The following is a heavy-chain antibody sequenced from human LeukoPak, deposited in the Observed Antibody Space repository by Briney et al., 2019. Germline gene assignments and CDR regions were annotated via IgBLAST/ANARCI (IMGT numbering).Heavy chain of an antibody. Sequence: GGSLRLSCAASGFTFSSYEMNWVRQAPGKGLEWVSYSSSSGRTIYYADSVKGRFTVSRDNAKNSLYLQMNSLGAEDTAVYYCARDRGGGPRDAFDIWGQGTMVTVSS. CDR3: ARDRGGGPRDAFDI. V-gene: IGHV3-48*03. CDR1: GFTFSSYE. J-gene: IGHJ3*02. D-gene: IGHD3-10*01. CDR2: SSSSGRTI.